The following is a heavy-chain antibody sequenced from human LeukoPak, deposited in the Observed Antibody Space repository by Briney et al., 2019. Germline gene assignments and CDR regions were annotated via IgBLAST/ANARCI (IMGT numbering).Heavy chain of an antibody. CDR3: ATYSYGLRSFDY. CDR2: IDERSTV. V-gene: IGHV3-48*02. CDR1: GFTFSSLP. J-gene: IGHJ4*02. Sequence: GGSLGLSCAASGFTFSSLPMNWVRQAPRKGLEWVANIDERSTVNYADSVKGRFTISRDNAKNSLYLQMNGLRDEDTAVYYCATYSYGLRSFDYWGRGTLVTVSS. D-gene: IGHD5-18*01.